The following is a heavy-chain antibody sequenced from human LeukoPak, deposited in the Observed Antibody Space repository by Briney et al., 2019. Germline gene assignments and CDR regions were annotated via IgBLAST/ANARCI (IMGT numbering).Heavy chain of an antibody. Sequence: SVKVSCKASGGTFSSYATSWVRQAPGQGLEWMGRISPIFGIANYAQKFQGRVTITADKSTSTAYMELSSLRSEDTAVYYCAREASGSNYDFWSGYSEWFDPWGQGTLVTVSS. CDR2: ISPIFGIA. CDR1: GGTFSSYA. CDR3: AREASGSNYDFWSGYSEWFDP. D-gene: IGHD3-3*01. J-gene: IGHJ5*02. V-gene: IGHV1-69*04.